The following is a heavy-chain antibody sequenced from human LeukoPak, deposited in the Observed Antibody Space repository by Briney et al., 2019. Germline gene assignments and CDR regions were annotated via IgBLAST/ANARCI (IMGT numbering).Heavy chain of an antibody. D-gene: IGHD3-10*01. CDR2: ISYDGSNK. Sequence: PGGSLRLSCAASGFTFSSYGMHWVRQAPGKGLEWVAVISYDGSNKYYADSVKGRFTISRDNAKNSLYLQMNSPRAEDTALYYCAKDIMVQGVITAPDYWGQGTLVTVSS. CDR1: GFTFSSYG. V-gene: IGHV3-30*18. J-gene: IGHJ4*02. CDR3: AKDIMVQGVITAPDY.